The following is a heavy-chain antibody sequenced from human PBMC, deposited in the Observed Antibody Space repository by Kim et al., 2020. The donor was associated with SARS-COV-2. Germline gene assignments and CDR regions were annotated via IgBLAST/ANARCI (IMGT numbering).Heavy chain of an antibody. J-gene: IGHJ4*01. CDR1: GFTFSNHL. Sequence: GGSLRLSCAASGFTFSNHLMYWVRQPPGKGLEWVAVIATDGSYTYFADSVKGRFSISRDNSMSTLVLQMNNVRAEDTVMYYCTRSLGSCSGGNCDWGQG. CDR3: TRSLGSCSGGNCD. D-gene: IGHD2-15*01. CDR2: IATDGSYT. V-gene: IGHV3-30*03.